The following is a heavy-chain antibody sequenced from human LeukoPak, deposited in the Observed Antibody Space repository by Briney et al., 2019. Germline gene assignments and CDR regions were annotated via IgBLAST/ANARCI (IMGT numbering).Heavy chain of an antibody. J-gene: IGHJ4*02. CDR2: ISGSGGST. CDR1: GVTFSSYA. V-gene: IGHV3-23*01. Sequence: PGGSLRLSCAASGVTFSSYAMSWVRQAPGKGLEWVSAISGSGGSTYYADSVKGRFTISRDNSKNTLYLQMNSLRAEDTAVYYCAKDNFIVGATLDYWGQGTLVTVSS. CDR3: AKDNFIVGATLDY. D-gene: IGHD1-26*01.